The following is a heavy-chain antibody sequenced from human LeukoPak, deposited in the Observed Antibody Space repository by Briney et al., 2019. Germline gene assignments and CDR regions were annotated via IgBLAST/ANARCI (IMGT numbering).Heavy chain of an antibody. CDR3: ASQVVPAANY. D-gene: IGHD2-2*01. CDR1: GFTFSHYT. V-gene: IGHV3-48*01. CDR2: ISSSSSTI. Sequence: GGSLRLSCAASGFTFSHYTMNWVRQTPGKGLEWVSYISSSSSTIYYADSVKGRFTISRDNAKNSLYLQMNSLRAEDTAVYYCASQVVPAANYWGQGTLVTVSS. J-gene: IGHJ4*02.